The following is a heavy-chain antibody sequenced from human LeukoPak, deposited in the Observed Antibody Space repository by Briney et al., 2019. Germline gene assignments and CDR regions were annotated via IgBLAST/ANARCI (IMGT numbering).Heavy chain of an antibody. CDR1: GGSINSYY. Sequence: SETLSLTCTVSGGSINSYYWSWIRQPPGKGLQWIGCIHYSGSTYYSPSLKSRVTISLDTSRNQFSLKLNSVTAADTAVYYCAKSNGYGLVDIWGQGTMVTVSS. V-gene: IGHV4-59*12. J-gene: IGHJ3*02. CDR2: IHYSGST. D-gene: IGHD3-10*01. CDR3: AKSNGYGLVDI.